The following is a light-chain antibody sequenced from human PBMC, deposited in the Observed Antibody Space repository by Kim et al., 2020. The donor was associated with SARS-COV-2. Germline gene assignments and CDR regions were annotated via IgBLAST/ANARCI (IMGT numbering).Light chain of an antibody. V-gene: IGLV2-8*01. CDR2: EVN. CDR3: SSYAGSNTWV. Sequence: GQSVTVSRTGTSSDVGGYNYVSWYQQHPGKAPKLMIYEVNKRPSGVPDRFSGSKSGNTASLTVSGLQAEDEADYYCSSYAGSNTWVFGGGTQLTVL. J-gene: IGLJ3*02. CDR1: SSDVGGYNY.